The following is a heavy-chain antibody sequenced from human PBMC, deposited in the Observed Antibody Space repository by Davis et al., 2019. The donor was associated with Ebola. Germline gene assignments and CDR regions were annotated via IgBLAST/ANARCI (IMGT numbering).Heavy chain of an antibody. CDR2: IQSGGGT. CDR3: ARDLSWAGYFDD. V-gene: IGHV3-66*02. D-gene: IGHD6-13*01. J-gene: IGHJ4*02. CDR1: GLTVRTYF. Sequence: GESLKISCAATGLTVRTYFMNWVRQAPGKGLEWVSVIQSGGGTYYADSVKGRLTISRDNSKNTLYLQMNSLRVEDTAVYYCARDLSWAGYFDDWGQGTLVTVSS.